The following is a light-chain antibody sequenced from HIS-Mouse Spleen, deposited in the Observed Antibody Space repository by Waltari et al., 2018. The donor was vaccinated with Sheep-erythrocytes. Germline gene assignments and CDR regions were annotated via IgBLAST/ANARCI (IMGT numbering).Light chain of an antibody. J-gene: IGLJ2*01. CDR2: QDS. V-gene: IGLV3-1*01. CDR1: KLGDKY. CDR3: QAWDSSTVV. Sequence: SYELTQPPSVSVSPGQTASITCSGDKLGDKYACWYQQKPGQSPVLVIYQDSKRPSGIPGQFSGSNASNTATLTISGTQAMDEADYYCQAWDSSTVVFGGGTKLTVL.